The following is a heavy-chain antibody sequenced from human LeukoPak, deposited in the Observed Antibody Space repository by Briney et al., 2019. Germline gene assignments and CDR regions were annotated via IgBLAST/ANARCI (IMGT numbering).Heavy chain of an antibody. V-gene: IGHV3-23*01. CDR3: AKEWGLYGFWGSWTH. CDR2: ISSSGGST. CDR1: GFTLIRYA. D-gene: IGHD3-16*01. Sequence: GGALRLSRATSGFTLIRYAMRWVRQAPGEVVGGGSAISSSGGSTYYADSVKGRFTISRDNSKNTLYLQMNSLRAEDTAVYYCAKEWGLYGFWGSWTHWGQGTLVTVSS. J-gene: IGHJ4*02.